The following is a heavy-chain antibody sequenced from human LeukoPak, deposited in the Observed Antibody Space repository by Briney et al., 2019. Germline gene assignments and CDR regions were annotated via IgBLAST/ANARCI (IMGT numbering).Heavy chain of an antibody. CDR1: GFTFSSYA. J-gene: IGHJ4*02. CDR3: AKERPNYYDSSGHYYRRNGDY. V-gene: IGHV3-23*01. Sequence: TGGSLRLSCAASGFTFSSYAMSWVRQAPGKGLEWVSSITSSGGSTYYAGSVKGQFTISRDNSKNTEYLQMNSLRAEDTAVYYCAKERPNYYDSSGHYYRRNGDYWGQGTLVTVSS. D-gene: IGHD3-22*01. CDR2: ITSSGGST.